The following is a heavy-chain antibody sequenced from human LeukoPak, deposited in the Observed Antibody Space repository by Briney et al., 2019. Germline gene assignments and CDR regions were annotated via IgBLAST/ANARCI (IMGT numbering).Heavy chain of an antibody. V-gene: IGHV3-30-3*01. D-gene: IGHD2-15*01. Sequence: GGSLRLSCAASGXTFSTYAMHWVRQAPGKGLEWVTVISYDGSNEYYADSVKGRFTISRDNSKNTVFLQMNSLRAEDTAVYYCARDPLSGGSYFDYWGQGTLVTVSS. CDR1: GXTFSTYA. CDR3: ARDPLSGGSYFDY. CDR2: ISYDGSNE. J-gene: IGHJ4*02.